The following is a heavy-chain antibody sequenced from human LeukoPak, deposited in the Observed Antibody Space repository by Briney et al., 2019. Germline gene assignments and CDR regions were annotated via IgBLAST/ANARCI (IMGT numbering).Heavy chain of an antibody. CDR3: ARGEMATIRDYYYYGMDV. J-gene: IGHJ6*02. CDR2: IIPIFGIA. Sequence: SVKVSCKASGGTFSSYAISWVRQAPGQGLEWMGRIIPIFGIANYAQKFQGRVTITADKSTSTAYMELCSLRSEDTAVYYCARGEMATIRDYYYYGMDVWGQGTTVTVSS. CDR1: GGTFSSYA. V-gene: IGHV1-69*04. D-gene: IGHD5-24*01.